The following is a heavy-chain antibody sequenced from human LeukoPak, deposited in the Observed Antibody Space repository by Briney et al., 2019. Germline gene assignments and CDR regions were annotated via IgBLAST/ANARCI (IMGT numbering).Heavy chain of an antibody. CDR1: GYTFTGYY. J-gene: IGHJ4*02. V-gene: IGHV1-2*02. Sequence: ASVKVSCKASGYTFTGYYMHWVRQAPGQGVEWMGWINPNSGGTNYAQKFQGRVTMTRDTSISTAYMELSRLRSDDTAVYYCARGGYYDSSGYYRNWGQGTLVTVSS. CDR3: ARGGYYDSSGYYRN. CDR2: INPNSGGT. D-gene: IGHD3-22*01.